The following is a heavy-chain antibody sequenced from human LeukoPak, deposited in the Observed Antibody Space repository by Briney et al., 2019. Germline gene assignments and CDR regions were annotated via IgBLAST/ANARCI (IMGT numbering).Heavy chain of an antibody. CDR2: INPSGGST. CDR1: GYTFTSYY. J-gene: IGHJ5*02. D-gene: IGHD6-13*01. CDR3: ARDSGVAAATGGNWFDP. V-gene: IGHV1-46*01. Sequence: ASVKVSCKASGYTFTSYYMHWVRQAPGQGLEWMGIINPSGGSTIYAQKFQGRVTMTRDMSTSTLYMELSRLRSDDTAVYYCARDSGVAAATGGNWFDPWGQGTLVTVSS.